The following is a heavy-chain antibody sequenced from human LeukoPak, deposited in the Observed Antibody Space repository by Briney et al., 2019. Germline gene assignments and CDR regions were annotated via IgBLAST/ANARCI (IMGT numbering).Heavy chain of an antibody. CDR2: IYSGGST. V-gene: IGHV3-53*05. Sequence: GGSLRLSCTVSGFTVSSNSMSWVRQAPGKGLEWVSFIYSGGSTQYSDSVKGRFTISRDNSKNTLYLQMNSLRAEDTAVYYCAKDKRYYGSGSLFPADYWGQGTLVTVSS. CDR3: AKDKRYYGSGSLFPADY. J-gene: IGHJ4*02. CDR1: GFTVSSNS. D-gene: IGHD3-10*01.